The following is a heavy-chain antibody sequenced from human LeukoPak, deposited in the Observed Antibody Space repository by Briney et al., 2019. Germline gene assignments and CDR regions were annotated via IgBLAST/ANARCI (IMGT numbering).Heavy chain of an antibody. CDR1: GFNFSSYG. CDR2: IWYDGSNK. V-gene: IGHV3-33*01. D-gene: IGHD1-14*01. Sequence: GRSLRLSCAASGFNFSSYGMHWVRQAPGKGLEWVAVIWYDGSNKFYADSVKGRFTISRDNSKNTLYLQMNSLRAEDTAVYYCARGQPGDPIAYWGQGTLVTVSS. CDR3: ARGQPGDPIAY. J-gene: IGHJ4*02.